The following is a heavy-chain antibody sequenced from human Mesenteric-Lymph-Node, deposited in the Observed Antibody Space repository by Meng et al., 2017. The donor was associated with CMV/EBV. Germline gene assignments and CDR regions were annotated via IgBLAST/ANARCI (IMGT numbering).Heavy chain of an antibody. V-gene: IGHV1-2*02. CDR2: INPNSGGT. J-gene: IGHJ1*01. D-gene: IGHD6-6*01. Sequence: ASVKVSCKASGYTFTGYYMHWVRQAPGQGLEWMGWINPNSGGTNYAQKFQGRVTMTRDTSISTAYMELSRLRSDDTAVYYCARILSSSSPYFQHWGQGTLVTVSS. CDR1: GYTFTGYY. CDR3: ARILSSSSPYFQH.